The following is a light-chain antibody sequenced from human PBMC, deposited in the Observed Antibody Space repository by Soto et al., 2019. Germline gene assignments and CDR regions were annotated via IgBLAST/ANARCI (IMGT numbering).Light chain of an antibody. CDR1: QSVNTNY. V-gene: IGKV3-20*01. CDR3: QQYGSSPIT. Sequence: EIVLTQSPGTLSLSPGERATLSCRASQSVNTNYFAWYQQKSGQAPRLLIYGASSRATGIPDRFSGSGSGTDFTLTISRLEPEDFAAYFCQQYGSSPITFGQGTRLEMK. CDR2: GAS. J-gene: IGKJ5*01.